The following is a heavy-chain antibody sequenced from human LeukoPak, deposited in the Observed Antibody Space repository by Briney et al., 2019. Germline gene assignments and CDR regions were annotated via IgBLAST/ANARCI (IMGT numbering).Heavy chain of an antibody. J-gene: IGHJ6*03. V-gene: IGHV4-61*02. CDR2: IYTSGST. Sequence: SRTLSLTCTVAGGSISSGSYYWSWIRRPAGKGLEWIGRIYTSGSTNYNPSLKSRVTISVDTSKNQFSLKLSSVTAADTAVYYCARASGLSFSYYSYYMDVWGKGTTVTVSS. D-gene: IGHD4/OR15-4a*01. CDR3: ARASGLSFSYYSYYMDV. CDR1: GGSISSGSYY.